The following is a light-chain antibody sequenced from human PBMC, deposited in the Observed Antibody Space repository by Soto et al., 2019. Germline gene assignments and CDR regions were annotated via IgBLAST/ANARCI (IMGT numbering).Light chain of an antibody. J-gene: IGKJ1*01. CDR1: QRVSSN. V-gene: IGKV3D-15*01. Sequence: EIVMTQSPATLSVSPGERATLSCRASQRVSSNLAWYQQNPGQAPRLVIYGASTRATAIPCRFSGSGSGTEFTLTISSLQSEDFAVYYCQQYGNWPLTFGLGTKVEIK. CDR3: QQYGNWPLT. CDR2: GAS.